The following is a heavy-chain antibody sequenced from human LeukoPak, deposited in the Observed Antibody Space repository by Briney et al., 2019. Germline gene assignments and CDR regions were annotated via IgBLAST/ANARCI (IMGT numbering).Heavy chain of an antibody. CDR1: GYTFTGYY. J-gene: IGHJ6*03. D-gene: IGHD4-11*01. CDR2: INPNSGGT. Sequence: ASVKVPCKASGYTFTGYYLHWVRQAPGQGLEWMGWINPNSGGTDYAQKFQGRVTMTRDTSINTACMELSRLRSDDTAVYYCARGDYSRDYYYMDVWGKGTTVTVSS. V-gene: IGHV1-2*02. CDR3: ARGDYSRDYYYMDV.